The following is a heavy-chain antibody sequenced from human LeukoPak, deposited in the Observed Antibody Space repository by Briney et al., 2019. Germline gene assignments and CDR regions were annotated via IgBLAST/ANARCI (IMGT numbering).Heavy chain of an antibody. V-gene: IGHV3-20*04. J-gene: IGHJ4*02. CDR2: INRNGGST. CDR1: GFTLDDYD. CDR3: ARDRSGPFDY. Sequence: GGSLRLSCAASGFTLDDYDMSWVRQAPGKGLEWVSGINRNGGSTGYADPVKGRFTISRDNAKNSLYLQMNSLRAEDTALYYCARDRSGPFDYWGQGTLVTVSS.